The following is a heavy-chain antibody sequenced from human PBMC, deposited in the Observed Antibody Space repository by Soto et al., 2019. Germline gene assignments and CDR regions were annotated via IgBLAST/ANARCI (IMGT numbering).Heavy chain of an antibody. Sequence: SVKVSCKASGGTFSSYAISWVRQAPGQGLEWMGGIIPIFGTANYAQKFQGRVTITADESTSTAYMELSSLRSEDTAVYYCASSYDFWSGYYPYYYGMDVWGQGTTVTVSS. CDR1: GGTFSSYA. V-gene: IGHV1-69*13. D-gene: IGHD3-3*01. CDR3: ASSYDFWSGYYPYYYGMDV. CDR2: IIPIFGTA. J-gene: IGHJ6*02.